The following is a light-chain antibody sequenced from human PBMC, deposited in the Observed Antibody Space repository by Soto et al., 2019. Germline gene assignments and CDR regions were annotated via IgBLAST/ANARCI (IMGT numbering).Light chain of an antibody. Sequence: IVLTQPPGTLSLSPGERATLSCRASQSVSSSYLAWYQQRPGQAPRLLIYGASSRATGIPDRFSGSGSGTDFTLTISRLEPEDFAVYFCQHFGNSRWTFGQGTKVDI. J-gene: IGKJ1*01. V-gene: IGKV3-20*01. CDR3: QHFGNSRWT. CDR1: QSVSSSY. CDR2: GAS.